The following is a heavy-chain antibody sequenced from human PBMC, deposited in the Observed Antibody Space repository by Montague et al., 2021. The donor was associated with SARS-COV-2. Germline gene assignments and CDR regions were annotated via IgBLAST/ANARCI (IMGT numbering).Heavy chain of an antibody. D-gene: IGHD4/OR15-4a*01. V-gene: IGHV4-4*02. CDR1: GGPISSSNW. J-gene: IGHJ4*02. CDR2: IYHSGST. Sequence: SETQSLTCAVSGGPISSSNWWSWVRQPPGKGLEWIGEIYHSGSTDYNPSLKSRVTISVDKSKNQFSLKLSSVTAADTAVYYCARDATMVSHSYFDYWGQGTLVTVSS. CDR3: ARDATMVSHSYFDY.